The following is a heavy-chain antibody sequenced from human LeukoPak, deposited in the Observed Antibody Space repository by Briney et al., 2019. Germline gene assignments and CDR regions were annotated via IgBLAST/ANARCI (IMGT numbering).Heavy chain of an antibody. CDR2: ISSSSSTI. V-gene: IGHV3-48*02. Sequence: PGGSLRLSCAASGFTLSRYSMNWVRQAPGKGLEWISYISSSSSTIYYADSVKGRFTISRDNATNSLSLQMDSLRDEHTAVYYCASYNCNDGFFDYWGQGTLVTVSS. J-gene: IGHJ4*02. D-gene: IGHD1-20*01. CDR1: GFTLSRYS. CDR3: ASYNCNDGFFDY.